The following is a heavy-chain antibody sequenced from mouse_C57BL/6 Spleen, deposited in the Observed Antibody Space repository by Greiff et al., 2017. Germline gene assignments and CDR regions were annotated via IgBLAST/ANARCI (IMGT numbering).Heavy chain of an antibody. D-gene: IGHD1-1*01. CDR2: IHPNSGST. J-gene: IGHJ3*01. Sequence: QVQLQQPGAELVKPGASVKLSCKASGYTFTSYWMHWVKQRPGQGLEWIGMIHPNSGSTNYNEKFKSKATLTVDKSSSTAYMQLSSLTSEDSAVYYCARSDYGSRSFAYWGQGTLVTVSA. CDR3: ARSDYGSRSFAY. V-gene: IGHV1-64*01. CDR1: GYTFTSYW.